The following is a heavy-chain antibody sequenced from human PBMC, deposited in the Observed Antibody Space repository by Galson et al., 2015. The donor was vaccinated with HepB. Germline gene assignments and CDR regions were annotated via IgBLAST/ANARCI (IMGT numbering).Heavy chain of an antibody. CDR2: IYGGDVT. D-gene: IGHD3-16*01. V-gene: IGHV3-53*01. CDR3: ARGRGTLSRYSFDN. J-gene: IGHJ4*02. CDR1: GVIDSGHV. Sequence: SLRLDCVASGVIDSGHVLLCVRQAPGGGLEGGWCIYGGDVTCSVGPVMGRFTITRDTSKKILYLQMNSLRAEDTAIYYCARGRGTLSRYSFDNWGPGTLVTVSS.